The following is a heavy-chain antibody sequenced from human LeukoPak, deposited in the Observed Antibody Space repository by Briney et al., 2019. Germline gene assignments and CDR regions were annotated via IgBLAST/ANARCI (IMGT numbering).Heavy chain of an antibody. D-gene: IGHD6-19*01. CDR2: IYISGST. V-gene: IGHV4-4*07. Sequence: MASETLSLTCTVFGDSISSYYWSWIRQPAEKGLEWIGRIYISGSTNYNPSLKSRVTMSVDTSKNQFSLKLSSVTAADTAVYYCARAPEFSSGWLLESWGQGTLVTVSS. CDR3: ARAPEFSSGWLLES. CDR1: GDSISSYY. J-gene: IGHJ4*02.